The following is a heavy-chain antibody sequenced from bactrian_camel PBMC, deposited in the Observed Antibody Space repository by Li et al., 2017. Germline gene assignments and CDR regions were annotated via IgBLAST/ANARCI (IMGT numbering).Heavy chain of an antibody. CDR2: INKGGDST. Sequence: QVQLVESGGGSVQSGGSLRLSCAASGNTYNRDCMGWFRQAPGKGLEWVSRINKGGDSTYYADFVKGRFTISRDNAKNTVYLQLNSLKTEDMAMYYCAKDYGLGTWGQGTQVTVS. CDR3: AKDYGLGT. D-gene: IGHD5*01. CDR1: GNTYNRDC. V-gene: IGHV3S1*01. J-gene: IGHJ4*01.